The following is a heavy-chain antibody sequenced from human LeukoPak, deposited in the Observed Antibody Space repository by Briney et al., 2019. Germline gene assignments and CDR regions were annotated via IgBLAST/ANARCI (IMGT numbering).Heavy chain of an antibody. D-gene: IGHD5-18*01. Sequence: GGSLRLSCAASGFTFSSFGMHWVRQAPGKGLEWVALIRYDGSNKYYADSVKGRFTISRDNSKNTLYLQVNSLRTEDTAMYYCAKDLGYSYGYVDYWGQGALVTVSS. J-gene: IGHJ4*02. V-gene: IGHV3-30*02. CDR1: GFTFSSFG. CDR2: IRYDGSNK. CDR3: AKDLGYSYGYVDY.